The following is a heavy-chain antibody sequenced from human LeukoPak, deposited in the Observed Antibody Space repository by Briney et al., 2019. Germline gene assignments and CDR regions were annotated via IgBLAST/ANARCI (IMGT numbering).Heavy chain of an antibody. CDR1: GGSISSYY. D-gene: IGHD2-15*01. J-gene: IGHJ3*02. Sequence: SETLSLTCTVSGGSISSYYWSWIRQPPGKGLEWIGYIYYSGSTNYNPSLKSRVTISVDTSKNQFFLKLSSVTAADTAVYYCARESYCSGGSCYEEGAFDIWGQGTMVTVSS. CDR2: IYYSGST. CDR3: ARESYCSGGSCYEEGAFDI. V-gene: IGHV4-59*01.